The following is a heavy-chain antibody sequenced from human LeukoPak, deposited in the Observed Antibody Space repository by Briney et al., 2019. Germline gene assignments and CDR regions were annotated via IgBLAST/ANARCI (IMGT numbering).Heavy chain of an antibody. D-gene: IGHD4-11*01. CDR2: IRGSGVTT. Sequence: GGSLRLSCAASGFIFSSYDMTWVRQAPGKGLEWVSAIRGSGVTTYYADSVKGRFTISRDNSRTTLYLLMNSLRAEDTAVYYCAKDAAANVDYPYYFDYWGQGALVTVSS. CDR1: GFIFSSYD. V-gene: IGHV3-23*01. CDR3: AKDAAANVDYPYYFDY. J-gene: IGHJ4*02.